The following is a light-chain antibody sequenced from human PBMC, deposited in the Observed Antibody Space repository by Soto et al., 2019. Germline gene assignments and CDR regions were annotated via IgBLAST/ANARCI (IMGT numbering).Light chain of an antibody. CDR2: KAS. CDR1: QGISSW. V-gene: IGKV1-5*03. CDR3: QQYNNCWT. Sequence: DIQMTQSPSTLSASVGDRVNITCRASQGISSWLAWYQQKPGKAPKLQIYKASSLESGVPSRFSGSGSGTEFTLTFISLQPYDFATYYCQQYNNCWTFGQGTKVDIK. J-gene: IGKJ1*01.